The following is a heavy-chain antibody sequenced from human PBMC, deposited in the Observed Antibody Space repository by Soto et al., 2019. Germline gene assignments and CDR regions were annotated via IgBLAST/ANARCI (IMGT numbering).Heavy chain of an antibody. D-gene: IGHD4-4*01. J-gene: IGHJ6*03. CDR3: TRDYSNYDLNYYYMDV. Sequence: GGSLRLSCTASGFTFGDYAMSWFRQAPGKGLEWVGFIRSKAYGGTTEYAASVKGRFTISRDDSKSIAYLQMNSLKTEDTAVYYCTRDYSNYDLNYYYMDVWGKGTTVTVSS. V-gene: IGHV3-49*03. CDR1: GFTFGDYA. CDR2: IRSKAYGGTT.